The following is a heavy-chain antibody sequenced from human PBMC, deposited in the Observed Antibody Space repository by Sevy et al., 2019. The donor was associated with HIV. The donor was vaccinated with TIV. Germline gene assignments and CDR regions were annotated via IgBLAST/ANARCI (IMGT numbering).Heavy chain of an antibody. Sequence: SQTVSLTCFISGDSVSTKSGAWNWIRQSPSRGLEWLGRTYYRSKWYNDYAVSVRSRVTINADTSKNQFSLQLNSVTPEDTAVYYCASGTTDLGDYWGQGTLVTVSS. J-gene: IGHJ4*02. CDR1: GDSVSTKSGA. CDR2: TYYRSKWYN. V-gene: IGHV6-1*01. CDR3: ASGTTDLGDY.